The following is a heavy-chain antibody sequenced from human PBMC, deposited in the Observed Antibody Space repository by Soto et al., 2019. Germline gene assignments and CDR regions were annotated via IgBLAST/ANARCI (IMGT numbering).Heavy chain of an antibody. CDR3: ARDKGRAVIGLTWLDP. Sequence: PGGSRRLSCAASGFTLGTFGMKWVRQAPGKGRERTLYNSCSRTTVLYGASVERRINVPRENAENSLYMKMNSLRNEDRAVYYCARDKGRAVIGLTWLDPWGHGILVTVSS. CDR2: NSCSRTTV. J-gene: IGHJ5*02. D-gene: IGHD2-21*01. V-gene: IGHV3-48*02. CDR1: GFTLGTFG.